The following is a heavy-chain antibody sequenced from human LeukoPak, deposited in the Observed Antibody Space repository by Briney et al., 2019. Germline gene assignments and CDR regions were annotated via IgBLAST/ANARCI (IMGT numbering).Heavy chain of an antibody. D-gene: IGHD7-27*01. Sequence: SETLSLTCAVYGGSFSGYYWSWIRQPPGKGLEWIGEINHSGSTNYNPSLMSRVTISVDTSKNQFSLKLSSVTAADTAVYYCARPPNIRTPNWSDYWGQGTLVTVSS. CDR1: GGSFSGYY. CDR3: ARPPNIRTPNWSDY. CDR2: INHSGST. V-gene: IGHV4-34*01. J-gene: IGHJ4*02.